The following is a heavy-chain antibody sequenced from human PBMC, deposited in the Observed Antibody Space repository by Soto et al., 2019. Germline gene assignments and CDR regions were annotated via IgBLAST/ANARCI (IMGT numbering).Heavy chain of an antibody. V-gene: IGHV1-69*13. Sequence: SVKVSCKASGGTFSSYAISWVRQAPGQGLEWMGEIIPIFGTANYAQKFQGRVTITADESTSTAYMELSSLRSEDTAVYYCARAKRIVVVVAAKYYYGMDVWGQGATVTVSS. D-gene: IGHD2-15*01. CDR2: IIPIFGTA. CDR1: GGTFSSYA. J-gene: IGHJ6*02. CDR3: ARAKRIVVVVAAKYYYGMDV.